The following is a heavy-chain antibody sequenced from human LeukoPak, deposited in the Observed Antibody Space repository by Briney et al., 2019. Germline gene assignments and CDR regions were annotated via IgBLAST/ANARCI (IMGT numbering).Heavy chain of an antibody. Sequence: SETLSLTCTVSGGSISSGGYYWSWIRQPPGKGLEWIGYIYYSGSTYYNPSLKSRVTISVDTSKNQFSLKLSSVTAADTAVYYCARNTIRVLNFDYWGQGTLVTVSS. V-gene: IGHV4-30-4*01. D-gene: IGHD3-10*01. J-gene: IGHJ4*02. CDR2: IYYSGST. CDR3: ARNTIRVLNFDY. CDR1: GGSISSGGYY.